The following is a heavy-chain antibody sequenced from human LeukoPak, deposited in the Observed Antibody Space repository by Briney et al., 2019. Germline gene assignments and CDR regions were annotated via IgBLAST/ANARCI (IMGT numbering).Heavy chain of an antibody. Sequence: ASVKVSCKVSGYTLTELSMHWVRQAPGKGLEWMGGIIPIFGTANYAQKFQGRVTITADESTSTAYMELSSLRSEDTAVYYCARKSVAGPFDYWGQGTLVTVSS. D-gene: IGHD6-19*01. V-gene: IGHV1-69*13. CDR1: GYTLTELS. CDR3: ARKSVAGPFDY. CDR2: IIPIFGTA. J-gene: IGHJ4*02.